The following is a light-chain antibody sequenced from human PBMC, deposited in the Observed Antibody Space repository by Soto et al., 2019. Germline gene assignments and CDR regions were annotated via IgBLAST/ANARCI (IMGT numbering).Light chain of an antibody. CDR3: CSYAGTNDYVV. V-gene: IGLV2-8*01. CDR1: SNDVGGYKY. J-gene: IGLJ2*01. Sequence: QSVLTQPPSASGSPGQSVTISCTGTSNDVGGYKYVSWYQQHPGKAPKLMIYEVTQRPSGIPDRFSGSKSGNTAYLTVSGLQADDEADYYCCSYAGTNDYVVFGGGTKLTVL. CDR2: EVT.